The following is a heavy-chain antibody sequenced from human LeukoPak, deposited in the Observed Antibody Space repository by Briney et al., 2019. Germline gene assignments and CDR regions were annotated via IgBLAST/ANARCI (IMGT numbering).Heavy chain of an antibody. CDR3: ARVTTRYNIDY. Sequence: ASVKVSCKASGYTFTSYYIHWVRQAPGQGLEWMGIINPSGGATNCSQRFQDRVTMTRDTSTSTVYMELSSLRSEDTAVYYCARVTTRYNIDYWGRGTLVTVSS. CDR1: GYTFTSYY. CDR2: INPSGGAT. J-gene: IGHJ4*02. V-gene: IGHV1-46*01. D-gene: IGHD4-17*01.